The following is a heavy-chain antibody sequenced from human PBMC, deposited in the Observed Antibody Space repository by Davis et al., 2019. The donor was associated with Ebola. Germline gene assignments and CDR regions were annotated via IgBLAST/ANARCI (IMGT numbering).Heavy chain of an antibody. Sequence: SETLSLTCTVSGGSTSSYYWSWIRQPPGKGLEWIGYIYYSGSTNYNPSLKSRVTISVDTSKNQFSLKLSSVTAADTAVYYCARGAWTRKGWFDPWGQGTLVTVSS. CDR1: GGSTSSYY. V-gene: IGHV4-59*12. D-gene: IGHD3/OR15-3a*01. J-gene: IGHJ5*02. CDR2: IYYSGST. CDR3: ARGAWTRKGWFDP.